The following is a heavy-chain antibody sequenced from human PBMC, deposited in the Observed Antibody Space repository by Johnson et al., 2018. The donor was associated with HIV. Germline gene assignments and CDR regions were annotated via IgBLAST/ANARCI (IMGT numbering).Heavy chain of an antibody. Sequence: VQLVESGGGVVQPGRSLRLSCAASGFTFSRYWMSWVRQAPGKGLEWVANIKQDGSEKYYVDSVKGRFTISRDNAKNSLYLQMNSLRAEDTAMYYCARGSLIVIVSDAFDIWGQGTMVTVSS. D-gene: IGHD3-16*02. CDR1: GFTFSRYW. CDR2: IKQDGSEK. CDR3: ARGSLIVIVSDAFDI. V-gene: IGHV3-7*01. J-gene: IGHJ3*02.